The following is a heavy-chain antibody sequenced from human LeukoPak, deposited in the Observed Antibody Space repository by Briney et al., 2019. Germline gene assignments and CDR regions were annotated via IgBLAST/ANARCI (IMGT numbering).Heavy chain of an antibody. CDR1: GYTFTSYG. CDR2: ISAYNGNT. CDR3: ARDTESGYSLLDY. V-gene: IGHV1-18*01. Sequence: GASVKVSCKASGYTFTSYGISWVRQAPGQGLEWMGWISAYNGNTNYAQKLQGRVTMTTDTSTSTACMELRSLRSDDTAVYYCARDTESGYSLLDYWGQGTLVTVSS. D-gene: IGHD5-18*01. J-gene: IGHJ4*02.